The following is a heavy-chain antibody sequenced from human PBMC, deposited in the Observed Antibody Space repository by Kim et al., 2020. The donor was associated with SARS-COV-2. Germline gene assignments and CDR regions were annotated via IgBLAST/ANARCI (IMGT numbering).Heavy chain of an antibody. CDR1: GGSIEHFY. Sequence: SETLSLTCVVSGGSIEHFYWSWIRQAPGKGLEWIGYGYYTGDTSYNPSFENRVSISVDTSRNQFSLELKSVAAADTAIYFCASSLWGTGSFYNPFHYWG. D-gene: IGHD3-10*01. J-gene: IGHJ4*01. CDR3: ASSLWGTGSFYNPFHY. V-gene: IGHV4-59*01. CDR2: GYYTGDT.